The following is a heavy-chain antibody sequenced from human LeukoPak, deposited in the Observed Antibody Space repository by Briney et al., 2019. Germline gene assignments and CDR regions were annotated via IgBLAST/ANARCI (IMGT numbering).Heavy chain of an antibody. CDR1: GFTFSSYA. CDR2: ISGSGGST. V-gene: IGHV3-23*01. D-gene: IGHD3-9*01. J-gene: IGHJ3*02. CDR3: AREAYYDILTGYTPFDAFDI. Sequence: GGSLRLSCAASGFTFSSYAMSWVRQAPGKGLEWVSAISGSGGSTYYADSVKGRFTISRDNSKNTLYLQMNSLRAEDTAVYYCAREAYYDILTGYTPFDAFDIWGQGTMVTVSS.